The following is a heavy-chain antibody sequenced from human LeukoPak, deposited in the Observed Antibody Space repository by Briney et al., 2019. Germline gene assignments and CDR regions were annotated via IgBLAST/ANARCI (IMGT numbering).Heavy chain of an antibody. CDR1: GGSISSGGYY. D-gene: IGHD3-9*01. CDR2: IYHSGST. J-gene: IGHJ4*02. CDR3: ARGLGYYDILTGYYPTEYYFDY. V-gene: IGHV4-30-2*01. Sequence: PSETLSLTCTVSGGSISSGGYYWSWTRQHPGKGLEWIGYIYHSGSTYYNPSLKSRVTISVDRSKNQFSLKLSSVTAADTAVYYCARGLGYYDILTGYYPTEYYFDYWGQGTLVTVSS.